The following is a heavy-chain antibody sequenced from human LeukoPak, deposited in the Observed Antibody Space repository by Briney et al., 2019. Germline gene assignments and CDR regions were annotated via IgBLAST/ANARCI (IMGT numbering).Heavy chain of an antibody. CDR2: IIPIFGTA. J-gene: IGHJ4*02. Sequence: ASVKVSCKASGGTFSSYAISWVRQAPGQGLEWMGGIIPIFGTANYAQKFQGRVTITADESTSTAYMELSSLRSEDTAVYYCARDPPKSDYYDSSGPFDYWGQGTLVTVSS. D-gene: IGHD3-22*01. V-gene: IGHV1-69*01. CDR1: GGTFSSYA. CDR3: ARDPPKSDYYDSSGPFDY.